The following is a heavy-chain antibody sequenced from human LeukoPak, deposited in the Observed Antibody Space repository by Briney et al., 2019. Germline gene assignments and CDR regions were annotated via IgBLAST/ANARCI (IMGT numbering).Heavy chain of an antibody. D-gene: IGHD4-17*01. CDR1: GDSINSGGYY. CDR2: IYYRGST. CDR3: ARVSPNTVTTLQYFDY. Sequence: SETLSLTCTVSGDSINSGGYYWGWIRQPPGKGLEWIGSIYYRGSTYYNPSLKSRVTISVDTSKNQFSLKLSSVTAADTAVYYCARVSPNTVTTLQYFDYWGQGTLVTVSS. V-gene: IGHV4-39*01. J-gene: IGHJ4*02.